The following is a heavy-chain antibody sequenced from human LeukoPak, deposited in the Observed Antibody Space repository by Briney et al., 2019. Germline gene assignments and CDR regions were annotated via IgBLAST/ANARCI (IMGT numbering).Heavy chain of an antibody. CDR3: ARVRAYYYDSSGYYGN. D-gene: IGHD3-22*01. Sequence: ASVKVSCKASGDTFSSYAISWVRQAPGQGLEWMGGIIPIFGTANYAQKFQGRVTITADESTSTAYMELSSLRSEDTAVYYCARVRAYYYDSSGYYGNWGQGTLVTVSS. CDR1: GDTFSSYA. V-gene: IGHV1-69*13. CDR2: IIPIFGTA. J-gene: IGHJ4*02.